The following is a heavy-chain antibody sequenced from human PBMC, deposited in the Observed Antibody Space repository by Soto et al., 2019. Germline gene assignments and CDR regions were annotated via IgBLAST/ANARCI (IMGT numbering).Heavy chain of an antibody. CDR3: ATPTTRIAARRTGNWFDP. D-gene: IGHD6-6*01. V-gene: IGHV1-69*01. CDR2: IIPSFGTA. J-gene: IGHJ5*02. Sequence: QVQLVQSGAEVKKPGSSVKVSCKASGGTFSSYAISWVRQAPGQGLEWMGGIIPSFGTANYAQKFQGRVTITADESTSTAYMELSSLRSEDTAVYYCATPTTRIAARRTGNWFDPWGQGTLVTVSS. CDR1: GGTFSSYA.